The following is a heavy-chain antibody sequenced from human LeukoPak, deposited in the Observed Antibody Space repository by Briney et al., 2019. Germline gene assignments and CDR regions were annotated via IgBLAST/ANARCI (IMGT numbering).Heavy chain of an antibody. D-gene: IGHD2-2*01. Sequence: PSETLSLTCTVSGGSISSSRYSWGWIRQPPGQGLEWIGSIYYSGSAYYNPSLKSRVTISVDTSKNQFSLKLSSVTAADTAVYYCARLRTYCSSSSCFLYVFDYWGQGTLVTVSS. CDR1: GGSISSSRYS. CDR3: ARLRTYCSSSSCFLYVFDY. J-gene: IGHJ4*02. CDR2: IYYSGSA. V-gene: IGHV4-39*01.